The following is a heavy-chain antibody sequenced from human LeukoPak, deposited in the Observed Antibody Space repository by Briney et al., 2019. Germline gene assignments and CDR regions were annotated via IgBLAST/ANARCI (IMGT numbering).Heavy chain of an antibody. CDR3: ARGGYYGSGSHNWFDP. CDR1: GGSISSSNW. CDR2: IYHSGST. V-gene: IGHV4-4*02. D-gene: IGHD3-10*01. Sequence: SETLSLTCAVSGGSISSSNWWSWVRQPPGKGLEWIGEIYHSGSTNYNPSLKSRVTISVDKSKNQFSLELSSVTAADTAVYYCARGGYYGSGSHNWFDPWGQGTLVTVSS. J-gene: IGHJ5*02.